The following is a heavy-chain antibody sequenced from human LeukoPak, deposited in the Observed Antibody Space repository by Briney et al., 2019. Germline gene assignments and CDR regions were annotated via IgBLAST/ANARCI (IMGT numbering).Heavy chain of an antibody. CDR2: INGDGTST. D-gene: IGHD6-19*01. J-gene: IGHJ5*02. V-gene: IGHV3-74*01. Sequence: GGSLRLSCAASGFTFSNHWLHWVRQAPGKGLVWVSRINGDGTSTIYADSVKGRFTISRDNAKSTVYLQMNSLRAEDTAVYYCAKARSGWAWFHPWGQGPLVTVSS. CDR1: GFTFSNHW. CDR3: AKARSGWAWFHP.